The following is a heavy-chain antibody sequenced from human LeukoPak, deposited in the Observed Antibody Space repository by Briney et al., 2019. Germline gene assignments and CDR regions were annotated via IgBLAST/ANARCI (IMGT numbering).Heavy chain of an antibody. V-gene: IGHV4-59*01. CDR2: IYYSGST. J-gene: IGHJ5*02. D-gene: IGHD3-10*01. Sequence: PSETLSLTCTVSGGSISSYYWSWIRQPPGERLERGVYIYYSGSTNYNPFLKSQVTISVDTSKNQFSLKLSSVTAADTAVYYCARSVNYYGTGSYYATTGPWGQGTLVTVSS. CDR1: GGSISSYY. CDR3: ARSVNYYGTGSYYATTGP.